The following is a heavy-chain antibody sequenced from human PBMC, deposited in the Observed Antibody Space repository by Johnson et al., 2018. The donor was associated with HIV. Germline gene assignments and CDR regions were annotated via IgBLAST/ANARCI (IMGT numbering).Heavy chain of an antibody. CDR3: GSLGDGHQKGAFEI. Sequence: VQLVESGGDLVQPGGSLRLSCIGSGFTFSHNWMSWVRQAPGKGPEWVANITHDVSAIHYVDSVKGRFTISRDNAKRSLFLQMNSLRVEDTAVYFCGSLGDGHQKGAFEIWGQGTMVTVSS. CDR1: GFTFSHNW. D-gene: IGHD3-16*01. J-gene: IGHJ3*02. V-gene: IGHV3-7*01. CDR2: ITHDVSAI.